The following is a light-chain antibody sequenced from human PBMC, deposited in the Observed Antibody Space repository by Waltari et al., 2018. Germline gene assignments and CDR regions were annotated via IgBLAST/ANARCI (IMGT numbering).Light chain of an antibody. V-gene: IGKV1-33*01. CDR2: DAS. J-gene: IGKJ5*01. Sequence: DIQMTQSPSSLSAFVGDRVTITCQASQDIKNYLNWYQQKPGKVPKALIYDASKLETGVPSRFSGSGSGTDFTLTLSSLQPEDIATYYCQQYDNLPITFGQGTRLEIK. CDR3: QQYDNLPIT. CDR1: QDIKNY.